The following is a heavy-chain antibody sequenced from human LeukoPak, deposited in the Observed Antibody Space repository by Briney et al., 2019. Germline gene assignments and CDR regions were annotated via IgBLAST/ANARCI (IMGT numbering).Heavy chain of an antibody. V-gene: IGHV3-66*04. CDR2: IYSGGST. CDR1: GFTVSSNY. Sequence: SGGSLRLSCAASGFTVSSNYMSWVRQAPGKGLEWVSVIYSGGSTYYADSVKGRFTISRDNSKNTLYLQMNSLRAEDTAVYYCASQNLAAAAVFVDYWGQGTLVTVSS. J-gene: IGHJ4*02. D-gene: IGHD6-13*01. CDR3: ASQNLAAAAVFVDY.